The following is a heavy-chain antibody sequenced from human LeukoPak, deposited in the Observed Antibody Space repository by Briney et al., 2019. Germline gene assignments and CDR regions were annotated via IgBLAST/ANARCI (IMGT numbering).Heavy chain of an antibody. V-gene: IGHV3-30-3*01. Sequence: PGGSLRLSCAASGFTFSRYAMHWVRQAPGKGLEWVAVISDDVSNKYYADSVKGRFTISRDNSKNTLYLQMNGLRAEDTAVYYCARDGGDIVVVPNADYYYYYGMDVWGQGTTVTVSS. CDR3: ARDGGDIVVVPNADYYYYYGMDV. D-gene: IGHD2-2*01. J-gene: IGHJ6*02. CDR1: GFTFSRYA. CDR2: ISDDVSNK.